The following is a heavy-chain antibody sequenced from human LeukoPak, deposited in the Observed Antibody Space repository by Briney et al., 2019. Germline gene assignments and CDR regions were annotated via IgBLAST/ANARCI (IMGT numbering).Heavy chain of an antibody. J-gene: IGHJ4*02. Sequence: SETLSLTCAVYGGSFIGFHWNWLRQAPGKGLEWIGDINHSGSTNYNPSLTSRVTISVDTSKNQFSLKLSSVTAADTAVYYCAREITSIAYYRLFEYWGQGTLVTVSS. CDR3: AREITSIAYYRLFEY. V-gene: IGHV4-34*01. CDR2: INHSGST. D-gene: IGHD3-22*01. CDR1: GGSFIGFH.